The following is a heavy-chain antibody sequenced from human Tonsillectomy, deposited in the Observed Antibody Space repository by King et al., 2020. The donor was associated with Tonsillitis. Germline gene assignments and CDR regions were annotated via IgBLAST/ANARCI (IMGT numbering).Heavy chain of an antibody. D-gene: IGHD3-16*01. CDR1: GFTFDDYT. CDR2: ISWDGDIT. Sequence: VQLVESGGVVVQPGGSLRLSCAASGFTFDDYTMHWVRQAPGKGLEWFSLISWDGDITYYADSVKGRFTISSDNSKNSLYLQMNSLRTEDTALYYCAKAIPGGGSLHYWGRGTVVTVSS. J-gene: IGHJ4*02. CDR3: AKAIPGGGSLHY. V-gene: IGHV3-43*01.